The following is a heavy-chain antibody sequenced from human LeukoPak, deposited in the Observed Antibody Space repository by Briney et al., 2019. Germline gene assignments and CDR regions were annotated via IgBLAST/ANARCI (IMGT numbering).Heavy chain of an antibody. J-gene: IGHJ4*02. CDR1: GGSISSYY. Sequence: SKTLSLTCTVSGGSISSYYWSWIRQPPGKGLEWIGYIYYSGSTNYNPSLKSRVTISVDTSKNQFSLKLSSVTAADTAVYYCARGVNWNYFDYWGQGTLVTVSS. V-gene: IGHV4-59*01. D-gene: IGHD1-1*01. CDR2: IYYSGST. CDR3: ARGVNWNYFDY.